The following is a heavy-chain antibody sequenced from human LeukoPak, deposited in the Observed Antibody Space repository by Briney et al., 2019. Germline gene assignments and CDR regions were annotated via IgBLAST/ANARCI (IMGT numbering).Heavy chain of an antibody. J-gene: IGHJ4*02. CDR3: ARDHCDDAACYPFDR. D-gene: IGHD2-21*01. CDR2: VYLGGST. V-gene: IGHV4-4*07. CDR1: GASFNYYY. Sequence: SETLSLTCNVSGASFNYYYWSWIRQPAGKGLEWIGRVYLGGSTNYNPSLKSRVMMSLDKANNQFSLRLSSVTAADTAIYYCARDHCDDAACYPFDRWGQGTLVTASS.